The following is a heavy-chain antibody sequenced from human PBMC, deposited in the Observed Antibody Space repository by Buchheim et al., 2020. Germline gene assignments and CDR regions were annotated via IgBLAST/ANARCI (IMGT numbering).Heavy chain of an antibody. J-gene: IGHJ5*02. CDR1: GFTFSTYW. Sequence: EVQLVESGGGLVQPGGSLRLSCASSGFTFSTYWMHWVRQAPGKGLVWVSRINSDGSITSYADSVKGRFTISRDNAKNTLSLQMNTLRAEDTAVYHCARESGYSGYDWFDPWGQGTL. CDR2: INSDGSIT. D-gene: IGHD5-12*01. CDR3: ARESGYSGYDWFDP. V-gene: IGHV3-74*01.